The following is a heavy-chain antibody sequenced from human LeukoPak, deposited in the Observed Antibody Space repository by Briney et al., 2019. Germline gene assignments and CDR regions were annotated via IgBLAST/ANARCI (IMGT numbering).Heavy chain of an antibody. CDR2: IKQDGREK. D-gene: IGHD3-3*01. CDR1: GFTFSDYW. CDR3: VRDIHRYYGDY. Sequence: GGSLRLSCAASGFTFSDYWMSWVRQAPGKGLEWVANIKQDGREKYYVDSVKGRFSISRDNARNSVYLQMNSLRAEDTAVYYCVRDIHRYYGDYWGQGALVIVSS. J-gene: IGHJ4*02. V-gene: IGHV3-7*01.